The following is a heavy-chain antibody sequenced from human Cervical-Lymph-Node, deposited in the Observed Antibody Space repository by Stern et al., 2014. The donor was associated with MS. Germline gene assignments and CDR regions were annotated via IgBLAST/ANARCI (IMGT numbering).Heavy chain of an antibody. CDR1: GYTFTMFG. V-gene: IGHV1-18*01. D-gene: IGHD5-12*01. CDR2: ISPYTSNT. J-gene: IGHJ4*02. CDR3: ARVDYYENSGFFMY. Sequence: QVPLVQSGPEVKKPGASVRVPCKASGYTFTMFGLSWVRQAPGQGLEWMGWISPYTSNTNFAEKFQGRVTLTTDTSTDTAYMELRNLKSDDTAVYYCARVDYYENSGFFMYWGQGTLVTVSS.